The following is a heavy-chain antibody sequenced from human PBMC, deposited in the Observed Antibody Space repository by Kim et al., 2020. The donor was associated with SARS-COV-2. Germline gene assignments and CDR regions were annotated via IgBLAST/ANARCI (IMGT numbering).Heavy chain of an antibody. V-gene: IGHV3-23*01. J-gene: IGHJ4*02. Sequence: VKGRFTISRDNSKNTLYLQMNSLRAEDTAVYYCAKVVVVVVAATPYYFDYWGQGTLVTVSS. CDR3: AKVVVVVVAATPYYFDY. D-gene: IGHD2-15*01.